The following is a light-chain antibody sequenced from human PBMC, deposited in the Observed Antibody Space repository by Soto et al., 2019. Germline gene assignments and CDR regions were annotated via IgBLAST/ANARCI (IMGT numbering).Light chain of an antibody. CDR3: QQYKSYYPIT. Sequence: DIQMTQSPSSVGASVGGRVTITCRASQGISSWLACYQQKPXNAPKLLXXDPSNLQSGVPSRFSGSVSGTEFTLTISSLQHDDFANYYCQQYKSYYPITFGQGTRLEIK. J-gene: IGKJ5*01. CDR2: DPS. CDR1: QGISSW. V-gene: IGKV1-5*01.